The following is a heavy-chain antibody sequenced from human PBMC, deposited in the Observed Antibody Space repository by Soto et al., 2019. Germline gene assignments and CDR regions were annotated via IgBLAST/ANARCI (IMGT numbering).Heavy chain of an antibody. J-gene: IGHJ1*01. D-gene: IGHD2-15*01. CDR3: ARSVVVVVAATHAEYFQH. CDR1: GGSFSGYY. CDR2: INHSGST. V-gene: IGHV4-34*01. Sequence: SETLSLTCAVYGGSFSGYYWSWIRQPPGKGLEWIGEINHSGSTNYNPSLKSRVTISVDTSKNQFPLKLSSVTAADTAVYYCARSVVVVVAATHAEYFQHWGQGTLVTSPQ.